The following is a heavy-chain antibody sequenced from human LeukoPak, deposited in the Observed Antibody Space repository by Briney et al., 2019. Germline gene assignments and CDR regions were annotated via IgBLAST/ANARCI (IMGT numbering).Heavy chain of an antibody. CDR3: AKVGISSSGWPFDY. CDR1: GFTFSSYA. D-gene: IGHD6-19*01. Sequence: PGGSLRLSCAASGFTFSSYAMSWVRQAPGKGLEWVSAISGSGGSTYYADSVKGLFTISRDNSKNTLYLQMNSLRAEDTAVYYCAKVGISSSGWPFDYWGQGTLVTVSS. CDR2: ISGSGGST. V-gene: IGHV3-23*01. J-gene: IGHJ4*02.